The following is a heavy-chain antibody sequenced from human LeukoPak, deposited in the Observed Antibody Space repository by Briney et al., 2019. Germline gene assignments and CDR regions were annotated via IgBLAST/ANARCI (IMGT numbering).Heavy chain of an antibody. CDR3: ASAIVVVPAALGY. V-gene: IGHV4-34*01. Sequence: SETLPLTCAVYGGSFSGYYWSWIRQPPGKGLEWIGEINHSGSTNYNPSLKSRVTISVDTSKNQFSLKLSSVTAADTAVYYCASAIVVVPAALGYWGQGTLVTVSS. CDR1: GGSFSGYY. D-gene: IGHD2-2*01. J-gene: IGHJ4*02. CDR2: INHSGST.